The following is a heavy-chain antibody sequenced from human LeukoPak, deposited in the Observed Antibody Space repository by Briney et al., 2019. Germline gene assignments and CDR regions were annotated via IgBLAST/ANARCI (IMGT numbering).Heavy chain of an antibody. D-gene: IGHD3-22*01. CDR1: GGSVSSADYY. Sequence: SETLSLTCTVSGGSVSSADYYWSWIRQPPGKGLEWIGYIYYSGSTYYNPSLKSRVTISVDTSKNQFSLKLSSVTAADTAVYYCARDRTAGDYYDSSGNYYYGMDVWGQGTTVTVSS. CDR3: ARDRTAGDYYDSSGNYYYGMDV. CDR2: IYYSGST. V-gene: IGHV4-30-4*01. J-gene: IGHJ6*02.